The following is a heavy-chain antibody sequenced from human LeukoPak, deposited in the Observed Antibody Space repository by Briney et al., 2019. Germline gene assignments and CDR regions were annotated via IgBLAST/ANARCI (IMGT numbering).Heavy chain of an antibody. Sequence: GGSLRLSCAASGFTFSSYGMHWVRQAPGKGLEWVAVIWYDGSNKYYADSVKGRSTISRDNSKNTLYLQMNSLRAEDTAVYYCAKEHAPDSSGYYFGDYWGQGTLVTVSS. J-gene: IGHJ4*02. V-gene: IGHV3-33*06. D-gene: IGHD3-22*01. CDR3: AKEHAPDSSGYYFGDY. CDR2: IWYDGSNK. CDR1: GFTFSSYG.